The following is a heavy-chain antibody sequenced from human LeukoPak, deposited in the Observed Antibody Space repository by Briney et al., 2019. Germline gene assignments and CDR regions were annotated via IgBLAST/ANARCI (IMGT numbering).Heavy chain of an antibody. CDR1: GFTFSSYA. V-gene: IGHV3-23*01. D-gene: IGHD6-19*01. Sequence: GGSLRLSCAASGFTFSSYAMSWVRQAPGKGLEWVSAISGSGGSTYYADPVKGRFTISRDNSKNTLYLQMNSLRAEDTAVYYCAKAISSGWSPGGFDHWGQGTLVTVSS. CDR3: AKAISSGWSPGGFDH. J-gene: IGHJ4*02. CDR2: ISGSGGST.